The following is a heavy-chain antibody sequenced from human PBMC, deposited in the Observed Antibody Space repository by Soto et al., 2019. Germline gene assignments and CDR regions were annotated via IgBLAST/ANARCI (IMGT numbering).Heavy chain of an antibody. CDR2: ISGSGGST. Sequence: GGSLRLSCAASGFTFSSYAMSWVRQAPGKGLEWVSAISGSGGSTYYADSVKGRFTISRDNSKNTLYLQMNSLRAEDTAVYYCAKEGITMIVVVTAYFQNWGQGTLVTVSS. CDR3: AKEGITMIVVVTAYFQN. J-gene: IGHJ1*01. V-gene: IGHV3-23*01. CDR1: GFTFSSYA. D-gene: IGHD3-22*01.